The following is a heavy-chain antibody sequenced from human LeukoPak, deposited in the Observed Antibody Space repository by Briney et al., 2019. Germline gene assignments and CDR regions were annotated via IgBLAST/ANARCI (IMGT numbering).Heavy chain of an antibody. CDR2: IYSGGST. CDR3: ARVGIAAAGTDWFDP. CDR1: GFTVSSNY. V-gene: IGHV3-53*01. J-gene: IGHJ5*02. Sequence: GGSLRLSCAASGFTVSSNYMSWVRQAPGKGLEWVTVIYSGGSTYYADSVRGRFTISRDNSKNTLYLQMNSLRAEDTAVYYCARVGIAAAGTDWFDPWGQGTLVTVSS. D-gene: IGHD6-13*01.